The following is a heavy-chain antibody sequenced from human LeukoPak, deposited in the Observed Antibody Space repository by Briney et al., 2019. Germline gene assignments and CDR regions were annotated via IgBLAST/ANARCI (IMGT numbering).Heavy chain of an antibody. Sequence: PGGSLRLSCAVSGFNFNSYEMTWVRQAPGKGLEWVSYISRSGRVTHYADSVRGRFTIARDDAKNSLYLQMNRLRPEDTAVYYCARDLDNGEYTYGYHDAWGQGTLVTVSS. V-gene: IGHV3-48*03. D-gene: IGHD5-18*01. J-gene: IGHJ4*02. CDR3: ARDLDNGEYTYGYHDA. CDR1: GFNFNSYE. CDR2: ISRSGRVT.